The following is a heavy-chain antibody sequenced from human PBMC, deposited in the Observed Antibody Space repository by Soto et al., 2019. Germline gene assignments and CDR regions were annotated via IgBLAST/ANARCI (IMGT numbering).Heavy chain of an antibody. J-gene: IGHJ6*02. CDR3: ARDTAATNRGPLLREKNYGMDV. CDR2: INQDGSDK. Sequence: GGSLRLSCAASGFIFNKYWMSWVRQAPGKGLEWVANINQDGSDKYHVESVKGRITISRDNAENSLYLEMNSLRAEDTAVYYCARDTAATNRGPLLREKNYGMDVWGQGTTVTVSS. D-gene: IGHD2-15*01. CDR1: GFIFNKYW. V-gene: IGHV3-7*05.